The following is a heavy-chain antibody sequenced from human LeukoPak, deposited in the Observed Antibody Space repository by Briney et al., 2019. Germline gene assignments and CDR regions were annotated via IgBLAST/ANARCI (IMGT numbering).Heavy chain of an antibody. CDR2: IYSDGSST. CDR3: ARGEYCSGGSFYSAAFDI. J-gene: IGHJ3*02. Sequence: GGSLRLSCAASGFTFSSYWMHWVRQAPGKGLVWVSRIYSDGSSTNYADSVKGPFTIPRDNAKNTLYLQMNSLRAEDTAVYYCARGEYCSGGSFYSAAFDIWGQGTMVTVSS. V-gene: IGHV3-74*01. D-gene: IGHD2-15*01. CDR1: GFTFSSYW.